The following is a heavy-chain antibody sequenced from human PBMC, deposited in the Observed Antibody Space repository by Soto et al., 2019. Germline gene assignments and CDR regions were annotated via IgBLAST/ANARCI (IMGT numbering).Heavy chain of an antibody. J-gene: IGHJ5*02. V-gene: IGHV4-31*03. CDR2: IYDSGST. CDR3: AREEGGGYDHRWFDP. D-gene: IGHD5-12*01. Sequence: QVQLQESGPGLVKPSQTLSLTCTVSGGSISSSGYYWSWICQHPGKGLEWIGYIYDSGSTYYNPSLKSRVTISVDTSKNQFSLKLSSVTAADTAVYYCAREEGGGYDHRWFDPWGQGTLVTVSS. CDR1: GGSISSSGYY.